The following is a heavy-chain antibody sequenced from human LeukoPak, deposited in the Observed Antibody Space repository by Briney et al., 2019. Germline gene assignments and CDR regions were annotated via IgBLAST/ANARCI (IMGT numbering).Heavy chain of an antibody. J-gene: IGHJ4*02. CDR2: IIPIFGTA. D-gene: IGHD6-13*01. CDR3: ARDESKKRPGIAAAAPFDY. Sequence: SVKVSCKASGGTFSSYAISWVRQASGQGLEWMGGIIPIFGTANYAQKFQGRVTITTDESTSTAYMELSSLRSEDTAVYYCARDESKKRPGIAAAAPFDYWGQGTLVTVSS. CDR1: GGTFSSYA. V-gene: IGHV1-69*05.